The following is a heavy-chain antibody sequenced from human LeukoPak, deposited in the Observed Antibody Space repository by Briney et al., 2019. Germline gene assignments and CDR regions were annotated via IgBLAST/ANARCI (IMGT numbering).Heavy chain of an antibody. CDR1: GFTFSRYG. CDR2: ISYDGSNR. CDR3: ASQPTCSGGTCYSSGY. V-gene: IGHV3-30*03. Sequence: GGSLRLSCAASGFTFSRYGMHWVRQAPGKGLEWVAVISYDGSNRYYGDPVKGRFTISRDNSKNTLYLQMNSLRVEDTAVYYCASQPTCSGGTCYSSGYWGQGTLVTVSS. J-gene: IGHJ4*02. D-gene: IGHD2-15*01.